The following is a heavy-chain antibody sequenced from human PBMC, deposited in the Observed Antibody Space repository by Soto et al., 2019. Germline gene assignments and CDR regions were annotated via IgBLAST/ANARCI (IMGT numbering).Heavy chain of an antibody. CDR2: ISAYNGNT. Sequence: QVPLVQSGAEVKKPGASVKVSCKASGYTFSSYGFSWVRQAPGQGLEWMGWISAYNGNTNYAQKLQGRVTMTTDTSTSTAYMELRSLRSDDTAVYYCASHYESSGLRGKYGMDVWGQGTTVTVSS. D-gene: IGHD3-22*01. CDR3: ASHYESSGLRGKYGMDV. J-gene: IGHJ6*02. V-gene: IGHV1-18*01. CDR1: GYTFSSYG.